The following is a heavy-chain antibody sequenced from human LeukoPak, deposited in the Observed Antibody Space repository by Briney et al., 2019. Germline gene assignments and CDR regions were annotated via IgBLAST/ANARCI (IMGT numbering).Heavy chain of an antibody. J-gene: IGHJ4*02. CDR1: GFTFSRSA. Sequence: PGGSLRLSCAASGFTFSRSAMTWVRQGPGTGLEFVASIIYSGGATYYADSVKGRFTISRDNSKNTLYLQMNSLRAEDTAHYYCAKDGLYYDGSEHVYYFDSWGQGTLVTVSS. CDR3: AKDGLYYDGSEHVYYFDS. V-gene: IGHV3-23*01. D-gene: IGHD3-22*01. CDR2: IIYSGGAT.